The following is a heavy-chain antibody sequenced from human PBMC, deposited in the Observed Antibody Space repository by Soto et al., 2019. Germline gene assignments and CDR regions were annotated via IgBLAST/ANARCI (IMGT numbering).Heavy chain of an antibody. V-gene: IGHV1-8*01. CDR3: ARVHGFDI. CDR1: GYTFINYD. Sequence: QVHLVQSGTEVKKPGASVKVSCRASGYTFINYDINWVRQAPGQGLEWMGWMNLNSGKTCSAPNFAGRVTFTTNISITTVYMELTYLRSDDTAVYYCARVHGFDIWGQGTMVSVSS. J-gene: IGHJ3*02. CDR2: MNLNSGKT.